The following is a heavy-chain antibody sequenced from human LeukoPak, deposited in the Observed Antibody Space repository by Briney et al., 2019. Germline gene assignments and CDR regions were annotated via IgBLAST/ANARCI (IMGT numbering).Heavy chain of an antibody. CDR1: GGSISSGDYY. Sequence: PPETLSLTCTVSGGSISSGDYYWSWIRQPPGKGLEWIGYIYYSGSTYYNPSLKSRVTISVDTSKNQFSLKLSSVTAADTAVYYCARDSPIWSGYTTAKNYYYYGMDVWGQGTTVTVSS. CDR3: ARDSPIWSGYTTAKNYYYYGMDV. CDR2: IYYSGST. D-gene: IGHD3-3*01. V-gene: IGHV4-30-4*01. J-gene: IGHJ6*02.